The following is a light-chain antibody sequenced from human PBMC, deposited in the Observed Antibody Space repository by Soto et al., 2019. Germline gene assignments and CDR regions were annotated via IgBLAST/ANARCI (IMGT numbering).Light chain of an antibody. CDR2: GAS. CDR1: QSLLSSNGNNY. J-gene: IGKJ1*01. V-gene: IGKV3-20*01. Sequence: DIVMTQSPLSLPVTPGEPASISCRSSQSLLSSNGNNYLAWFQQKPGQAPSLLIYGASNRATGIPDRFSGSASGTDFTLTISRLEPEDFAVYYCQQYHTSPVTFGQGTKVDIK. CDR3: QQYHTSPVT.